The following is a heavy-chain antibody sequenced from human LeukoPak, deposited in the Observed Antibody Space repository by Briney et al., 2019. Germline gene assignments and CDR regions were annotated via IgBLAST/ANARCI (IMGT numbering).Heavy chain of an antibody. Sequence: SETLSLTCIVSGDSITNHYWSLIRRPPGKGLEWIGYIYYNGIINYNPSLKSRVTISVDTSKNQFSLKLTSVTAADTAVYYCTRGPSSTRFDYWGPGTLVTVSS. V-gene: IGHV4-59*08. CDR2: IYYNGII. CDR1: GDSITNHY. J-gene: IGHJ4*02. CDR3: TRGPSSTRFDY. D-gene: IGHD2-2*01.